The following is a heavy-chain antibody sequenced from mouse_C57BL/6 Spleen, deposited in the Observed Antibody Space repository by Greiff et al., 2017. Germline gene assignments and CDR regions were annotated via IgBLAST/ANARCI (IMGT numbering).Heavy chain of an antibody. CDR2: ISSGGDYI. V-gene: IGHV5-9-1*02. D-gene: IGHD2-4*01. CDR1: GFTFSSYA. CDR3: TRRGDDYVVFDY. Sequence: EVKLVESGEGLVKPGGSLKLSCAASGFTFSSYAMSWVRQTPEKRLEWVAYISSGGDYIYYADTVKGRFTISRDNARNTLYLQMSSLKSEDTAMYYCTRRGDDYVVFDYWGQGTTLTVSS. J-gene: IGHJ2*01.